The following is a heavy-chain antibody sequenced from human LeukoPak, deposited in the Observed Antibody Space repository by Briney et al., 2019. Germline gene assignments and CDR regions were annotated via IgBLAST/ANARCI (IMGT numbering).Heavy chain of an antibody. CDR1: GGTFSSYA. Sequence: SVRVSCKASGGTFSSYAISWVRQAPGQGLEWMGGIIPIFGTANYAQRFQGRVTITADESTSTAYMELSSLRSEDTAVYYRARTVDSGHDAFDIWGQGTMVTVSS. D-gene: IGHD3-10*01. J-gene: IGHJ3*02. CDR3: ARTVDSGHDAFDI. V-gene: IGHV1-69*13. CDR2: IIPIFGTA.